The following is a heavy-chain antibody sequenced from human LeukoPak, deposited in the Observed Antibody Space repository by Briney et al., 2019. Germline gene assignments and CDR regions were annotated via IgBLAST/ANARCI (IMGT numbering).Heavy chain of an antibody. CDR1: GFTFSNYW. D-gene: IGHD1-26*01. Sequence: PGGSLRLSCAASGFTFSNYWMHWVRQAPGKGLVWVSRINSDGTSTSYADSVRGRFTISRDNAKNTLYLQLNSLRPEDTAVYYCAKDLGYSGSYIDCWGQGTLVTVSS. CDR2: INSDGTST. CDR3: AKDLGYSGSYIDC. V-gene: IGHV3-74*01. J-gene: IGHJ4*02.